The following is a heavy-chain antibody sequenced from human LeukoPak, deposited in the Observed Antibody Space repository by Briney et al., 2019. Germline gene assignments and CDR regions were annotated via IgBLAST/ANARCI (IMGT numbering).Heavy chain of an antibody. J-gene: IGHJ4*02. CDR2: TYYRSKWYN. Sequence: SQTLSLTCAISGDSVSNNSAAWNWIRQSPSRGLEWLARTYYRSKWYNDYAVSVKSRITISPDTSKNQFSLQVNSVTPEDTAVYYCARAPTPIIAVAGSFDYWGQGTLVTVSS. CDR1: GDSVSNNSAA. D-gene: IGHD6-19*01. V-gene: IGHV6-1*01. CDR3: ARAPTPIIAVAGSFDY.